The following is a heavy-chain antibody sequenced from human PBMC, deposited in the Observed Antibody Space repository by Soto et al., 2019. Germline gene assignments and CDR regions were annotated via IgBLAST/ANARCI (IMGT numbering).Heavy chain of an antibody. CDR1: GYIFINDY. J-gene: IGHJ4*02. CDR2: INPKGGST. CDR3: ARDLAAADY. Sequence: QVHLVQSGAEVKKPGASVKVSCKASGYIFINDYIHWVRQARGQGLEWIGIINPKGGSTNYAQKFRGRVTMARDTSTSTVYMDLSSQRSDDTDVYYCARDLAAADYWGQGTLVTVSS. V-gene: IGHV1-46*01. D-gene: IGHD6-13*01.